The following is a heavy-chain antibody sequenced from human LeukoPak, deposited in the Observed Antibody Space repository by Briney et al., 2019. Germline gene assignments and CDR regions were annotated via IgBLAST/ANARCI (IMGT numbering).Heavy chain of an antibody. CDR1: GYTFTGYY. V-gene: IGHV1-2*02. Sequence: ASVKVSCKASGYTFTGYYMHWVRQAPGQGLEWMGWINPNSGGTIYAQKFQGRVTMTRDTSISTAYMELSRLRSDDTAVYYCARDLSTVVTPELGYWGQGTLVTVSS. J-gene: IGHJ4*02. CDR2: INPNSGGT. CDR3: ARDLSTVVTPELGY. D-gene: IGHD4-23*01.